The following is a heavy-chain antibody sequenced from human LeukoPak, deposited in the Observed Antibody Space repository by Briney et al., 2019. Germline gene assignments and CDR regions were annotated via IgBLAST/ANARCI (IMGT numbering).Heavy chain of an antibody. CDR2: ISYSGST. CDR1: GDSITNSDYY. V-gene: IGHV4-39*01. J-gene: IGHJ4*02. D-gene: IGHD3-10*01. Sequence: SETLSLTCTVSGDSITNSDYYWGWIRQPPGEGLEWIRSISYSGSTYYNPSLKSRVTISVDTSKNQFSLKLSSVTAADTAVYYCARHPFNFYGSGTHLNYFDYWVQGTLVTVSS. CDR3: ARHPFNFYGSGTHLNYFDY.